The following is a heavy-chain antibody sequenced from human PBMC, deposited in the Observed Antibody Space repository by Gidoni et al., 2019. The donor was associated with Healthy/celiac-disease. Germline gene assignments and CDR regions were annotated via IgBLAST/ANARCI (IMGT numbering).Heavy chain of an antibody. CDR1: GCSLSRRSYY. Sequence: QLPLPASGPGLLKPSETLSLTCTVSGCSLSRRSYYWGWIRQPPGKGLEWIGSIYYSGSTYYNPSLKSRVTISVDTSKNQFALKLSSVTVAETAVYYCARLERGQRTHDAFDIWGQGTMVTVAS. J-gene: IGHJ3*02. CDR3: ARLERGQRTHDAFDI. D-gene: IGHD6-25*01. CDR2: IYYSGST. V-gene: IGHV4-39*01.